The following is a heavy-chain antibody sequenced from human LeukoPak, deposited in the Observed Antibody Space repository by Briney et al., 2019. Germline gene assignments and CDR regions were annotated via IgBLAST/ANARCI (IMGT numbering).Heavy chain of an antibody. D-gene: IGHD3-22*01. CDR1: GFTFTSYA. Sequence: GGSLRLSCAASGFTFTSYAMSWVRQAPGRGLEWVSAISGSAAGTYYADSVKGRFTISRDNSKNTLYLQMNSLRAEDTAVYYCAKDRQGYYDSSGYYDSWGQGTLVTVSS. CDR2: ISGSAAGT. V-gene: IGHV3-23*01. J-gene: IGHJ5*01. CDR3: AKDRQGYYDSSGYYDS.